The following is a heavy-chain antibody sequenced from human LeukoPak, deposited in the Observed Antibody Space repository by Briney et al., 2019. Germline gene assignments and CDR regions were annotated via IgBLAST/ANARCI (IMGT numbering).Heavy chain of an antibody. CDR1: GASINDYY. V-gene: IGHV4-59*12. D-gene: IGHD2-8*01. Sequence: SETLSLTCSVSGASINDYYWTWIRQPPGKGLEWVGYVYHTGTSGYHPSLKSRVAMSLDTSKNQVSLKLSSVTAADTAVYFCTRVVNGGHFDYWGQGTLVTVSS. CDR2: VYHTGTS. J-gene: IGHJ4*02. CDR3: TRVVNGGHFDY.